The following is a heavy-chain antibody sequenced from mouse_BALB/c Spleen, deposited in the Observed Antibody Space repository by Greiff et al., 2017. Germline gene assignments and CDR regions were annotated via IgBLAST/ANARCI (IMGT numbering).Heavy chain of an antibody. CDR2: INPSTGYT. Sequence: QVQLQQSGAELAKPGASVKMSCKASGYTFTSYWMHWVKQRPGQGLEWIGYINPSTGYTEYNQKFKDKATLTADKSSSTAYMQLSSLTSEDSAVYYCAELRLFAYWGQGTLVTVSA. CDR3: AELRLFAY. J-gene: IGHJ3*01. CDR1: GYTFTSYW. V-gene: IGHV1-7*01. D-gene: IGHD2-4*01.